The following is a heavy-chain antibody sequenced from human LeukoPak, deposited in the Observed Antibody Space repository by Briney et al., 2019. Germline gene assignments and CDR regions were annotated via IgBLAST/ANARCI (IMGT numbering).Heavy chain of an antibody. CDR2: ISSTDNPI. J-gene: IGHJ4*02. D-gene: IGHD3-22*01. Sequence: GGSLRLSCAASGFTFSIHVMNWVRQAPGKGLEWVSFISSTDNPIYYADSVKGRFTISRDNAKNSLYLQMNSLRAEDTAVYYCARDRGGYYEIDYWGRGTLVTVSS. V-gene: IGHV3-48*01. CDR1: GFTFSIHV. CDR3: ARDRGGYYEIDY.